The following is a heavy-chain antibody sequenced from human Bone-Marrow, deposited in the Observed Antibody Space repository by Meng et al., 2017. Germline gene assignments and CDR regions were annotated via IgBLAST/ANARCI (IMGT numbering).Heavy chain of an antibody. J-gene: IGHJ3*02. CDR1: GFTFSSYS. CDR3: ARAQELELGHDAFDI. V-gene: IGHV3-30*05. Sequence: GESLKISCAASGFTFSSYSMNWVRQAPGKGLEWVAVISYDGSNKYYADSVKGRFTISRDNSKNTLYLQMNSLRAEDTAVYYCARAQELELGHDAFDIWGQGTMVTVSS. D-gene: IGHD1-7*01. CDR2: ISYDGSNK.